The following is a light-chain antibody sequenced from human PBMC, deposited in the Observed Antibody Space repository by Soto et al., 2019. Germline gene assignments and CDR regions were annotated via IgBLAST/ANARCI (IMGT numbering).Light chain of an antibody. CDR1: QSVLYSSNNKNY. J-gene: IGKJ1*01. Sequence: DIVMTQSPDSLAVSLGERATINCKSSQSVLYSSNNKNYLAWYQQKPGQPPKLLIYWASTRESGVPDRFSGSGSGTDFTLTISSLQAEDVAVYYCQQYYSTPQTSGQGTKV. CDR2: WAS. CDR3: QQYYSTPQT. V-gene: IGKV4-1*01.